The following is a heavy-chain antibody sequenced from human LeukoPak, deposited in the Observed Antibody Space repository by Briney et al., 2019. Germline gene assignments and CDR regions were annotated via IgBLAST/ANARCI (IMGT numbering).Heavy chain of an antibody. D-gene: IGHD6-13*01. CDR3: ARDGTAAGTAFDY. J-gene: IGHJ4*02. CDR2: ISSSSSYI. V-gene: IGHV3-21*01. CDR1: GYTFSSYS. Sequence: GWSLRLSCAASGYTFSSYSMYWVPQAPGKGLEWVSSISSSSSYIYYADSVKGRFTISRDNAKNSLYLQMNSLRAEDTAVYYCARDGTAAGTAFDYWGQGTLVTVSS.